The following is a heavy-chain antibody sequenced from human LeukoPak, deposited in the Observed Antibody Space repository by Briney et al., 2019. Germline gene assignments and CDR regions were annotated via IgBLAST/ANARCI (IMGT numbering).Heavy chain of an antibody. D-gene: IGHD3-9*01. CDR2: ISGGNGNT. CDR3: AKFYDILTGYFDY. J-gene: IGHJ4*02. Sequence: VGSLRLSCAASGFPFSSYAMSWVRQSPGKGLEWVSAISGGNGNTYYADSVRGRFTISRDSSKNTLYLKMNSLRAEDTAVYYCAKFYDILTGYFDYWGQGNLVTVSS. CDR1: GFPFSSYA. V-gene: IGHV3-23*01.